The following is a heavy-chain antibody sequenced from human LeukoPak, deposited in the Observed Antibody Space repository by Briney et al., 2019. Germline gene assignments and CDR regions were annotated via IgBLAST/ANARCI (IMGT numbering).Heavy chain of an antibody. D-gene: IGHD2-15*01. J-gene: IGHJ4*02. Sequence: SETLSLTCTVSGGSISSYYWSWIRQPAGKGLEWIGRIYTSGSTNYNPSLKSRVTMSVDTSKNQFSLKLSSVTAADTAVYYCARAYCSGGSCYHFDYWGQGTLATVSS. V-gene: IGHV4-4*07. CDR3: ARAYCSGGSCYHFDY. CDR1: GGSISSYY. CDR2: IYTSGST.